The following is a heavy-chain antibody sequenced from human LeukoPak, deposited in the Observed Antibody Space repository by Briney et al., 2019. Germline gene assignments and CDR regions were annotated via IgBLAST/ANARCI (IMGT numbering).Heavy chain of an antibody. D-gene: IGHD3-22*01. CDR2: IYYGGST. J-gene: IGHJ4*02. V-gene: IGHV4-39*07. CDR1: GDSISSSSYY. CDR3: ARGILRDYYDSSGFYHRGGVGY. Sequence: SETLSLTCTVSGDSISSSSYYWGWIRQPPGKGLEWIGSIYYGGSTHNNPSLKSRVTLSVDTSKNQFSLRLSSVTAADTAVYFCARGILRDYYDSSGFYHRGGVGYWGQGTLVTVSS.